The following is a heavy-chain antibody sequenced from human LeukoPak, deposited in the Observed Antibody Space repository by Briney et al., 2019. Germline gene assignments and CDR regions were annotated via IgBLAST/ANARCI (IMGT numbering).Heavy chain of an antibody. V-gene: IGHV4-34*01. D-gene: IGHD3-3*01. CDR2: INHSGST. CDR3: ARVFPVLRFLEWLPADV. CDR1: GGSFSGYY. Sequence: SETLSLTCAVYGGSFSGYYWSWIRQPPGKGLEWIGEINHSGSTNYNPSLKSRVTISVDTSKNQFSLKLSSVTAVDTAVYYCARVFPVLRFLEWLPADVWGKGTTVTVSS. J-gene: IGHJ6*04.